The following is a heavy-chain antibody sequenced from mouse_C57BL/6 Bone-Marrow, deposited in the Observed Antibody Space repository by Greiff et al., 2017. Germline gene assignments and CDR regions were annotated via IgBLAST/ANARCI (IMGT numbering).Heavy chain of an antibody. CDR1: GFTFSDFY. V-gene: IGHV7-1*01. J-gene: IGHJ4*01. Sequence: EVMLVESGGGLVQSGRSLRLSCATSGFTFSDFYMEWVRQAPGKGLEWIAASRNKANDYTTEYSASVKGRFIVSRDTSQSILYLQMNALRAEDTAIYYCARDAPSSNWTDYWGQGTSVTVSS. D-gene: IGHD1-3*01. CDR2: SRNKANDYTT. CDR3: ARDAPSSNWTDY.